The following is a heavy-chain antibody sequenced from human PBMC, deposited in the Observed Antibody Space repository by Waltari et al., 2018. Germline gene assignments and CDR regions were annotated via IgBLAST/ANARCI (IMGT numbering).Heavy chain of an antibody. CDR2: IRTKAYGETT. D-gene: IGHD5-18*01. Sequence: EVQLVESGGGLVQPGRSLRLSCTASGFTFGDYAMSWFRQAPGKGLEWVGVIRTKAYGETTEYAASVKGRFTVSRDDSKNIAYLQMNSLKTEDTAVYYCSRAGSRQLWRLPDYWGQGALVTVSS. J-gene: IGHJ4*02. V-gene: IGHV3-49*03. CDR3: SRAGSRQLWRLPDY. CDR1: GFTFGDYA.